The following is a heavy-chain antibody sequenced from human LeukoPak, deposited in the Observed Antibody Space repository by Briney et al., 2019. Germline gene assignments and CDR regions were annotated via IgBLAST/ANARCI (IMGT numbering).Heavy chain of an antibody. CDR3: ARDPLGYCSGGSCLPAGWFDP. Sequence: TSQTLSLTCTVSGGSISSYYWSWIRQPPGKGREWSGYIYYSGSTNYNPSLKSRVTISVDTSKNQFSLKLSSVTAADTAVYYCARDPLGYCSGGSCLPAGWFDPWGQGTLVTVSS. CDR2: IYYSGST. CDR1: GGSISSYY. V-gene: IGHV4-59*01. J-gene: IGHJ5*02. D-gene: IGHD2-15*01.